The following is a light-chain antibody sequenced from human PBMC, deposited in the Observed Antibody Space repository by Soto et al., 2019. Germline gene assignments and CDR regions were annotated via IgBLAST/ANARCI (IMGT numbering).Light chain of an antibody. CDR2: KAS. CDR1: QSISSW. CDR3: QQYNSHSSYT. Sequence: DIQMTQSPSTLSASVGDRVTITCRASQSISSWLAWYQQKPGKAPKLLIYKASSLGSGVPSRFSGSGSRTEFTLTISSLQPDDFAIYYCQQYNSHSSYTFGQGTKLEIK. V-gene: IGKV1-5*03. J-gene: IGKJ2*01.